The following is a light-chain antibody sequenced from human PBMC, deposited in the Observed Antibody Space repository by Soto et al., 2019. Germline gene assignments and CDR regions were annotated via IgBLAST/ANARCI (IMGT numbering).Light chain of an antibody. J-gene: IGKJ5*01. CDR3: QQYNNWPIT. V-gene: IGKV1-5*01. Sequence: DIQMTQSPSTLSASVGDRVTITCRASQSISGWLAWYQQKPGTAPKLLIYEASNLESGVPSRFSGSGSGTDFTLTISSLQSEDFAVYYCQQYNNWPITFGQGTRLEIK. CDR2: EAS. CDR1: QSISGW.